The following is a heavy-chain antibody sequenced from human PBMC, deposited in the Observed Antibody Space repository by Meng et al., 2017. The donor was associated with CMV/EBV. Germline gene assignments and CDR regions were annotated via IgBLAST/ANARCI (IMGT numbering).Heavy chain of an antibody. D-gene: IGHD3-16*02. CDR3: ARDTYYDYVWGSYRTFDY. CDR1: GFTVSSNY. V-gene: IGHV3-66*01. Sequence: GESLKISCAASGFTVSSNYMSWVRQAPGKGLEWVSLIYSDGTTYYADSVKGRFTISRDNAKNSLYLQMNSLRAEDTAVYYCARDTYYDYVWGSYRTFDYWGQGTLVTVSS. CDR2: IYSDGTT. J-gene: IGHJ4*02.